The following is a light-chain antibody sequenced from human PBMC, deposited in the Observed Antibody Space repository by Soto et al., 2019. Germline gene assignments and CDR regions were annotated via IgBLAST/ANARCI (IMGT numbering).Light chain of an antibody. CDR3: QQYNSHWT. Sequence: DIQMTQSPSSLSASVGDRVTITCRASQGIGNDLGWYQQKPGKAPKLLIYDASSLESGVPSRFSGSGSGTGFTLTISSLQPDDFATYYCQQYNSHWTFGQGTKVYIK. V-gene: IGKV1-17*01. J-gene: IGKJ1*01. CDR1: QGIGND. CDR2: DAS.